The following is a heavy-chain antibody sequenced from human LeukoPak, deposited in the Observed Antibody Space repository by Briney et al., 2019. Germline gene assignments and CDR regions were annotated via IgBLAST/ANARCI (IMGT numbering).Heavy chain of an antibody. J-gene: IGHJ4*02. CDR1: GYSFTSYW. D-gene: IGHD2-2*01. CDR2: IYPGDSVT. V-gene: IGHV5-51*01. CDR3: ARRYCSGTSCYYFDY. Sequence: GESLKISSLGSGYSFTSYWIAWVRQMPGKGLEWMGIIYPGDSVTRYSPSFQGQVTISADKSISTAYLQWSSLKASDTAMYYCARRYCSGTSCYYFDYWGQGTLVTVSS.